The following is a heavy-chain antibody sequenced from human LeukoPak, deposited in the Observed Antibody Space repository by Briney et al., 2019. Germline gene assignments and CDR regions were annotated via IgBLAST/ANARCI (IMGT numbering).Heavy chain of an antibody. CDR2: IIPIFGTA. J-gene: IGHJ3*02. V-gene: IGHV1-69*13. CDR3: ARAYGDKDAFDI. CDR1: GGTFSSYA. Sequence: ASVKVSCKASGGTFSSYAISWVRQAPGQGLEWMGGIIPIFGTANYAQKFQGRVTITADESTSTVYMELSSLRSEDTAVYYCARAYGDKDAFDIWGQGTMVTVSS. D-gene: IGHD4-23*01.